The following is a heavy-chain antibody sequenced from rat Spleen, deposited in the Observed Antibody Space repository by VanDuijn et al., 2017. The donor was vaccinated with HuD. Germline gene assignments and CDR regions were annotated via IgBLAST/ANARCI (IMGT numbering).Heavy chain of an antibody. V-gene: IGHV5-17*01. J-gene: IGHJ3*01. Sequence: EVQLVESGGGLVQPGRSLKLSCAASGFNFSDYAMSWVRQAPKKGLEWVTTIVFDGISTYYRDSVRGRFSISSDNAKTTLYLQMDSLRSEDAATYYCTRHDYSGVITNWFAYWGQGTLVTVSS. CDR1: GFNFSDYA. D-gene: IGHD4-4*01. CDR3: TRHDYSGVITNWFAY. CDR2: IVFDGIST.